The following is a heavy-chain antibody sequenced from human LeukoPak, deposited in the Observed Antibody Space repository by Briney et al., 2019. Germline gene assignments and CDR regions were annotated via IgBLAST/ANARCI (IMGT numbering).Heavy chain of an antibody. J-gene: IGHJ6*02. CDR3: AREGGAYDSSGYYRGYYYYYGMDV. D-gene: IGHD3-22*01. CDR2: ISSSGSTI. Sequence: GGSLRLSCAASGFTFSSYEMNWVRQAPGKGLEWVSYISSSGSTIYYADSVKGRFTISRDNAKNSLYLQMNSLRAEDTAVYYCAREGGAYDSSGYYRGYYYYYGMDVWGQGTPVTVSS. V-gene: IGHV3-48*03. CDR1: GFTFSSYE.